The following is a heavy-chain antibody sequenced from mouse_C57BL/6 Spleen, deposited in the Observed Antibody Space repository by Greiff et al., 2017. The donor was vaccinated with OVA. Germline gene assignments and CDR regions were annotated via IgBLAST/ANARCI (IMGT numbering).Heavy chain of an antibody. D-gene: IGHD1-1*01. CDR2: ISSGSSTL. V-gene: IGHV5-17*01. Sequence: VQRVESGGGLVKPGGSLKLSCAASGFTFSDYGMHWVRQAPEKGLEWVAYISSGSSTLYYAATVTGRFPISRDNAKHTLFLQMTSLRSEDTAMYYCARRGSSYGSSYWYVDVWGTGTTVTVAS. J-gene: IGHJ1*03. CDR3: ARRGSSYGSSYWYVDV. CDR1: GFTFSDYG.